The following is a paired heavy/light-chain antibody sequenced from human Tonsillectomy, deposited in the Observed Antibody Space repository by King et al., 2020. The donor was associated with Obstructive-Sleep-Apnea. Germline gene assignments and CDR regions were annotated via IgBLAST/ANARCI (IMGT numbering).Light chain of an antibody. Sequence: DIQMTQSPSSVSASVGDRVTITCRASQGINSWLAWFQQKPGTAPKLLIYAASALQSGVPSRFSGSGSGTDFTLTISSLQPEDFATYYCQQGNSFPHTFGQGTKLEIK. V-gene: IGKV1-12*01. CDR3: QQGNSFPHT. CDR1: QGINSW. CDR2: AAS. J-gene: IGKJ2*01.
Heavy chain of an antibody. CDR2: IYPGDSDT. V-gene: IGHV5-51*01. CDR1: GYSFINYW. CDR3: ARRGMDV. Sequence: EVQLVQSGAEVKKSGESLKISCKGSGYSFINYWIAWVRQMPGEGLEWMGMIYPGDSDTRYSPSFEGQVTISVDKSINTAYLQWSSLKASDTAIYYCARRGMDVWGQGTTVTVSS. J-gene: IGHJ6*02.